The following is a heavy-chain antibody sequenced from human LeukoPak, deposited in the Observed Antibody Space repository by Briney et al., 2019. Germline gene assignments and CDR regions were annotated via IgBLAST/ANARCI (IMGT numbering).Heavy chain of an antibody. V-gene: IGHV3-48*04. Sequence: GGSLRLSCAASGFTFSSYRMNWVRQAPGKGLEWVSYISSSGSTIYYADSVKGRFTISGDNAKNSLYLQMNSLRAEDTAVYYCARGWGSWVDYWGQGTLVTVSS. J-gene: IGHJ4*02. CDR1: GFTFSSYR. CDR3: ARGWGSWVDY. D-gene: IGHD6-13*01. CDR2: ISSSGSTI.